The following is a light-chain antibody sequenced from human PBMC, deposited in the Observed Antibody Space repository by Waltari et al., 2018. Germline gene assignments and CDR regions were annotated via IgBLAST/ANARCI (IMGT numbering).Light chain of an antibody. V-gene: IGLV2-14*03. CDR3: SSYISSDTLEL. CDR1: SSDVGGYNY. Sequence: HSALPQPASVSGSPGQSTTISCTGTSSDVGGYNYVSWYQQHPGKAPKLMIFDVSNRPSGVSNRFSGSKSGNTASLTVSGLQAEDEADYYCSSYISSDTLELFGGGTSLTVL. CDR2: DVS. J-gene: IGLJ2*01.